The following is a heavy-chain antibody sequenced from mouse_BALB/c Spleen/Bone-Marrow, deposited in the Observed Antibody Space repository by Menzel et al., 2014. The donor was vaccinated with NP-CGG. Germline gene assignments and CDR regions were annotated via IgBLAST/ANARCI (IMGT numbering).Heavy chain of an antibody. CDR1: GYTFTSYW. CDR3: ARGDYYFDY. J-gene: IGHJ2*01. CDR2: INPSTGYT. V-gene: IGHV1-7*01. D-gene: IGHD2-13*01. Sequence: VQLQQSGAELAKPGASAKMSCKASGYTFTSYWMHWVRQRPGQGLEWIGYINPSTGYTEYNQKFKDKATLTADKSSSTAYMQLSSLTSEDSAVYYCARGDYYFDYWGQGTTLTVSS.